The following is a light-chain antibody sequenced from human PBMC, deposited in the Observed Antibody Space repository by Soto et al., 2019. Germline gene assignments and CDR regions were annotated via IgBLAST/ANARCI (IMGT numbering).Light chain of an antibody. CDR3: QQYNNWPPIT. CDR2: YAS. J-gene: IGKJ5*01. CDR1: QSVRNN. V-gene: IGKV3-15*01. Sequence: EILMTHSPATLSVSLGERATLSCRASQSVRNNLAWYQQKPGQAPRLLIYYASTRATGIPARFSGSGSGTEFTLTISSLQSEDFALYYCQQYNNWPPITFGQGTRLEIK.